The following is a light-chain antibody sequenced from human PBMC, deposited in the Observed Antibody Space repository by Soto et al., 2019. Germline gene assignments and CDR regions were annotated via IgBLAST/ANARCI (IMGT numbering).Light chain of an antibody. J-gene: IGKJ1*01. CDR1: QSVSSSY. V-gene: IGKV3-20*01. CDR3: QQYGSSPRV. CDR2: GAS. Sequence: EIVLTQSPGTLSLSPGERATLSCRASQSVSSSYLAWYQQKPGQAPRLLIYGASSRATGIPDRFSGSGSGTDFTLTISRLEREDFAVYYCQQYGSSPRVFGQGTKVEIK.